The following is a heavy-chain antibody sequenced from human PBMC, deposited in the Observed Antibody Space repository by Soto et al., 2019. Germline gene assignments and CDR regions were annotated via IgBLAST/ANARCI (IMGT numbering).Heavy chain of an antibody. V-gene: IGHV1-24*01. CDR2: FDPEDGET. J-gene: IGHJ4*02. CDR1: GYTLTELS. Sequence: VASVKVSCKVSGYTLTELSMHWVRQAPGKGLEWMGGFDPEDGETIYAQKFRGRVTMAEDTSTDTAYMELSSPRSEDTAVYYCATDLATAGTNYWGQGTLVTVSS. D-gene: IGHD6-13*01. CDR3: ATDLATAGTNY.